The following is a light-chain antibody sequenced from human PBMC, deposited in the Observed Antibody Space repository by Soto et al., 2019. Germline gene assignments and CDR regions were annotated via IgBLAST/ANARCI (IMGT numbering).Light chain of an antibody. V-gene: IGKV1-5*01. CDR2: DAS. CDR1: QSMSSW. Sequence: DSQMTQSPSTLSPSVGDRVTITRRASQSMSSWLAWYQQKPGKAPKXXIYDASSLESGVPSRFSGSGAGTDFTLTISRLEPEDFEVYYCQQYGSSPRTFGQGTKVDI. J-gene: IGKJ1*01. CDR3: QQYGSSPRT.